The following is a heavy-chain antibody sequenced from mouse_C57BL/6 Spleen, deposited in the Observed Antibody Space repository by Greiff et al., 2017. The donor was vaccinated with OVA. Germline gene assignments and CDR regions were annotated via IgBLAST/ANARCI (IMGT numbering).Heavy chain of an antibody. CDR3: ARDRAMDY. J-gene: IGHJ4*01. CDR1: GYSITSGYY. Sequence: ESGPGLVKPSQSLSLTCSVTGYSITSGYYWNWIRQFPGNKLEWRGYISYDGSNNYNPSLKNRISITRDTSKNQFFLKLNSVTTEDTATYYCARDRAMDYWGQGTSVTVSS. CDR2: ISYDGSN. V-gene: IGHV3-6*01.